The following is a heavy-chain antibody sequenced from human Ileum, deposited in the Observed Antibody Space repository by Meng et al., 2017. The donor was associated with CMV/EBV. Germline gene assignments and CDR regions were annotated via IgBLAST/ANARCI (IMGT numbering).Heavy chain of an antibody. D-gene: IGHD1-26*01. J-gene: IGHJ4*02. CDR2: ISSDGKTI. V-gene: IGHV3-30-3*02. CDR3: AKKLNAGKWAIDY. CDR1: GFTFSVHS. Sequence: GGSLRLSCAASGFTFSVHSMHWVRQAPGKGLEWLAVISSDGKTIYYTDSVKGRFTISRDNSKNTVYLEMDSLRPEDTALYYCAKKLNAGKWAIDYWGQGTRVTGSS.